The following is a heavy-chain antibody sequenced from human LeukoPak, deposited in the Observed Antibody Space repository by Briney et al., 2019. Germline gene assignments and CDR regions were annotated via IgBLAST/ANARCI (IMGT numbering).Heavy chain of an antibody. CDR3: ARDGSSSLSSSAPPPTDFDY. Sequence: TGGSLRLSCAASRFTFSTYWMSWVRQAPGKGLEWVANIKQDGSQKQDVDSVKGRFTISRDDAKNSLYLQMNSLRAEDTAVYYWARDGSSSLSSSAPPPTDFDYWGQGTLVTVSS. V-gene: IGHV3-7*01. D-gene: IGHD6-6*01. CDR1: RFTFSTYW. CDR2: IKQDGSQK. J-gene: IGHJ4*02.